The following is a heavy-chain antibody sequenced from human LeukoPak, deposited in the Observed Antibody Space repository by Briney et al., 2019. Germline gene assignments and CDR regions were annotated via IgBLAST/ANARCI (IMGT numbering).Heavy chain of an antibody. CDR2: IYSSGST. CDR1: GYSISSGFY. CDR3: ARGDSGWYLGLGFDY. Sequence: SETLSLTCTVSGYSISSGFYWGWIRQSPGKGLEWIGSIYSSGSTYYNPSLKSRVTISVDTSKNQVSLKLRSVTAADTAVYYCARGDSGWYLGLGFDYWGQGTLVTVSS. V-gene: IGHV4-38-2*02. J-gene: IGHJ4*02. D-gene: IGHD6-19*01.